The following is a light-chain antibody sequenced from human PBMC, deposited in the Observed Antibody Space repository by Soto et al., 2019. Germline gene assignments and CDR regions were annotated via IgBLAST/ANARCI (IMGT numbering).Light chain of an antibody. V-gene: IGKV1-5*03. CDR1: QSIDRW. J-gene: IGKJ1*01. CDR3: QHYKSYPWT. CDR2: KAS. Sequence: IQMTQSPSTLSASVGDRFTITFRASQSIDRWLAWYQQKPGKAPKLLMYKASSLESGVPSKFSGSGSETEFTLTISSLQPDDFATYYCQHYKSYPWTFGQGTKVDI.